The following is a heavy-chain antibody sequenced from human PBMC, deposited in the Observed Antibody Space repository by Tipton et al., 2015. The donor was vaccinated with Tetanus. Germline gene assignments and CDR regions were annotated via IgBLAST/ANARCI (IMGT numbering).Heavy chain of an antibody. CDR1: GGSVRSGDYS. V-gene: IGHV4-61*08. J-gene: IGHJ6*02. Sequence: TLSLTCTVSGGSVRSGDYSWNWIRQPPGKGLEWLAYVSYSGRTNSNYSLKSRITISQDTSKNQVSLRLNSVTAADTAVYFCARTPDYYYGMDVWGQGTTVTVSS. CDR3: ARTPDYYYGMDV. CDR2: VSYSGRT.